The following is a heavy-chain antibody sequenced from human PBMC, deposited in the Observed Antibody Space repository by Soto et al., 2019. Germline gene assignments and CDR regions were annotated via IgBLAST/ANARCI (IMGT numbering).Heavy chain of an antibody. Sequence: PSETLSLTCTVSGGSISSGGYYWSWIRQHPGKGLEWIGYIYYSGSTYYNPSLKSRVTISVDTSKNQFSLKLSSVTAADTAVYYCASVPAGTAHFDYWGQGTPVTVSS. D-gene: IGHD2-21*02. CDR1: GGSISSGGYY. CDR3: ASVPAGTAHFDY. CDR2: IYYSGST. V-gene: IGHV4-31*03. J-gene: IGHJ4*02.